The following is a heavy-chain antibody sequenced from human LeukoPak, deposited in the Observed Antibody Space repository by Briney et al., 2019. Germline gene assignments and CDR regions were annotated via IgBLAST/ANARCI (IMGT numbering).Heavy chain of an antibody. V-gene: IGHV1-18*01. CDR1: GYTFTSYG. CDR2: ISAYNGNT. D-gene: IGHD2-15*01. J-gene: IGHJ5*02. CDR3: ARGGRYCSGGSCYGRFRIWFDP. Sequence: GASVKVSCKASGYTFTSYGISWVRQAPGQGLEWMGWISAYNGNTNYAQKFQGRVTMTRNTSISTAYMELSSLRSEDTAVYYCARGGRYCSGGSCYGRFRIWFDPWGQGTLVTVSS.